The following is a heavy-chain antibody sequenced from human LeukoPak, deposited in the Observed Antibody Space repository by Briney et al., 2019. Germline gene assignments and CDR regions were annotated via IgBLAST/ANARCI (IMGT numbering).Heavy chain of an antibody. Sequence: GGSLRLSCAASGFTFSSYAMHWVRQAPGKGLEWVAVISYDGSNKYYVDSVKGRFTISRDNSKNTLYLQMNSLRAEDTAVYYCAREVAAGYYFDYWGQGTLVTVSS. CDR2: ISYDGSNK. CDR3: AREVAAGYYFDY. CDR1: GFTFSSYA. J-gene: IGHJ4*02. V-gene: IGHV3-30-3*01. D-gene: IGHD6-13*01.